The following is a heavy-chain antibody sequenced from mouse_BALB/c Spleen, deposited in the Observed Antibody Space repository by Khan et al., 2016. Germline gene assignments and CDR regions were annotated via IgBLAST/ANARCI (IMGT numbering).Heavy chain of an antibody. J-gene: IGHJ4*01. CDR2: ISGGGSYT. CDR3: ARLYSGPYAMDD. V-gene: IGHV5-6*01. D-gene: IGHD2-1*01. CDR1: GFTFSTYD. Sequence: EVELVESGGDLVKPGGSLKLSCTASGFTFSTYDMSWVRQTPDERLEWVATISGGGSYTYYPDSVKGRFTISRDNAKNTLFLQMSSLKSEDTAMYYCARLYSGPYAMDDWGQGTSVTVSS.